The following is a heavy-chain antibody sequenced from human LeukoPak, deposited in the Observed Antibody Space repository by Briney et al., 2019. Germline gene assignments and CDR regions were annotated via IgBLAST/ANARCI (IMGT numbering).Heavy chain of an antibody. CDR1: GFTFSRYW. V-gene: IGHV3-7*01. Sequence: GGSLRLSCAASGFTFSRYWMSWVRQAPGKGLQWVANIKLDGSEEYYVDSVKGRFTISRDNAKNSLFLQMNSLRAEDTAVYYCVRDHGYLFDYWGQGTLVTVSS. D-gene: IGHD5-18*01. CDR3: VRDHGYLFDY. CDR2: IKLDGSEE. J-gene: IGHJ4*02.